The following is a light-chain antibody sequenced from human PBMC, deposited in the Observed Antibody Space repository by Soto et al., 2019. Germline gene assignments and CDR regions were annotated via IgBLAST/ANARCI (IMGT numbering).Light chain of an antibody. V-gene: IGKV3-15*01. CDR3: QQYNNWPPWT. Sequence: EVVMTQSPATLSVSPGERTNLSCWASQIISGNLAWYQQKPVQVPRLLIYDASTRATGIPARFSGNGSGTQFTLTITSLRSEDFAVYYCQQYNNWPPWTFGQGTKVDIK. CDR2: DAS. J-gene: IGKJ1*01. CDR1: QIISGN.